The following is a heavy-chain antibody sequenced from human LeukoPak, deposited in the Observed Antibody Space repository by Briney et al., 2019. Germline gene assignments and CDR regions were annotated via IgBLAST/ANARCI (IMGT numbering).Heavy chain of an antibody. CDR3: ARGSSSFYAPFDY. Sequence: SETLSLTCTVSGGSISSYYWSWIRQPPGKGLEWIGYIYYSGSTNYNPSLKSRVTISVDTSKNQFSLKLSSVTAADTAVYYCARGSSSFYAPFDYWGQGSLVTVSS. CDR1: GGSISSYY. J-gene: IGHJ4*02. V-gene: IGHV4-59*08. CDR2: IYYSGST. D-gene: IGHD6-13*01.